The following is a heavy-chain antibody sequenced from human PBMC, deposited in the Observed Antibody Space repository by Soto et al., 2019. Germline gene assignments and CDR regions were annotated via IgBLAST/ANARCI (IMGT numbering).Heavy chain of an antibody. CDR2: TYYRSKWYN. J-gene: IGHJ6*02. D-gene: IGHD7-27*01. CDR3: ARSTTGDPLEYYYYGMEV. V-gene: IGHV6-1*01. CDR1: GDSVSSNSAA. Sequence: SQTLSLTCAISGDSVSSNSAAWNWIRQSPSRGLEWLGRTYYRSKWYNDYAVSVKRRITINPDTSKNQFSLQLNSVTPEDTAVYYCARSTTGDPLEYYYYGMEVWGQGTKVSVSS.